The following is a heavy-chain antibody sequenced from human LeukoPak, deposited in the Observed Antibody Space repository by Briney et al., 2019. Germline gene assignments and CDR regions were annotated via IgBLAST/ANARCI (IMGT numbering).Heavy chain of an antibody. CDR1: GGSISSYY. V-gene: IGHV4-59*01. Sequence: PSETLSLTCTVSGGSISSYYWSWIRQPPGKGLEWIGYIYYSGSTNYNPSLKSRVTISVDTSKNQFSLKLSSVTAADTAVYYCARDYYDSSGYYDGWFDPWGQGTLVTVS. D-gene: IGHD3-22*01. CDR2: IYYSGST. J-gene: IGHJ5*02. CDR3: ARDYYDSSGYYDGWFDP.